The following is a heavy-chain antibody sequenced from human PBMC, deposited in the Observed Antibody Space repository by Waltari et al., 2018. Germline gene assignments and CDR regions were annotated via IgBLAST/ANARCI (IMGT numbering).Heavy chain of an antibody. J-gene: IGHJ4*02. D-gene: IGHD3-16*02. CDR1: GGSLSSDTHY. CDR2: LYTSGST. CDR3: ATDVMITFGGVIVVDY. V-gene: IGHV4-61*02. Sequence: QVQLQESGPGLVKPSQTLSLTCTVSGGSLSSDTHYWIWIRQPAGKGLEWIGRLYTSGSTKYNPSLNSRVTILVDMSKNQFSLKLSSVTAADTAVYYCATDVMITFGGVIVVDYWGQGTLVTVSS.